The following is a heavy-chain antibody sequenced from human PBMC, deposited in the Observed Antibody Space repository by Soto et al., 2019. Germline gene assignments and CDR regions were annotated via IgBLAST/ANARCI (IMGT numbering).Heavy chain of an antibody. J-gene: IGHJ6*02. CDR1: GYTFTGYY. Sequence: ASVKVSCTASGYTFTGYYMHWVRQAPGQGLEWMGWINPNSGGTNYAQKFQGWVTMTRDTSISTAYMELSRLRSDDTAVYYCARDRAAAGTTAMGYYYYYGMDVWGQGTTVTVSS. D-gene: IGHD6-13*01. CDR3: ARDRAAAGTTAMGYYYYYGMDV. V-gene: IGHV1-2*04. CDR2: INPNSGGT.